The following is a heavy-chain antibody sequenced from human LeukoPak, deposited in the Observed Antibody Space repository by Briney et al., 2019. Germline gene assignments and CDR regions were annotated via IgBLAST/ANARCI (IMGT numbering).Heavy chain of an antibody. V-gene: IGHV1-69*02. D-gene: IGHD6-19*01. CDR1: GGTFSSYT. CDR2: IIPIPSIA. Sequence: SVKVSCKASGGTFSSYTISWVRQAPGQGLEWMGRIIPIPSIANYAQKFQGRVTITADKSTSTAYMELSSLRSEDTAVYYCARGDSSGWYIQAFDIWGQGTMVTVSS. J-gene: IGHJ3*02. CDR3: ARGDSSGWYIQAFDI.